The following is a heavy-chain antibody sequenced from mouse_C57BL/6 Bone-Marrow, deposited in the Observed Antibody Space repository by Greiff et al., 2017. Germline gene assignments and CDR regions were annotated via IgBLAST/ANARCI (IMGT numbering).Heavy chain of an antibody. CDR2: IHPNSGST. V-gene: IGHV1-64*01. D-gene: IGHD1-1*01. CDR3: AREGDNGGFAY. CDR1: GYTFTSYW. J-gene: IGHJ3*01. Sequence: QVQLQQPGAELVKPGASVKLSCKASGYTFTSYWMHWVKQRPGQGLEWIGMIHPNSGSTNYNEKFKSKATLTVDKSSSTAYMQLSSLTSEDSAVYYCAREGDNGGFAYWGQGTLVTVSA.